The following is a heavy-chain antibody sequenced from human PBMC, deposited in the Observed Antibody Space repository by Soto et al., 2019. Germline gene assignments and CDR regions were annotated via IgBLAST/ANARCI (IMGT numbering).Heavy chain of an antibody. CDR3: ARTASLPTKYYFDY. V-gene: IGHV1-2*02. CDR1: GYTFTGYY. D-gene: IGHD1-1*01. CDR2: INPNSGGT. Sequence: ASVKVSCKASGYTFTGYYMHWVRQAPGQGLEWMGWINPNSGGTNYAQKFQGRVTMTRDTSISTAYMELSRLRSDDTAVYYCARTASLPTKYYFDYWGQGTLVTVSS. J-gene: IGHJ4*02.